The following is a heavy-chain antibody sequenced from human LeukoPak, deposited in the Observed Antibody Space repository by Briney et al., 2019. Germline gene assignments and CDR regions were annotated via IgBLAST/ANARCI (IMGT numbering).Heavy chain of an antibody. J-gene: IGHJ3*02. V-gene: IGHV4-59*08. CDR1: GGSISSYY. D-gene: IGHD4/OR15-4a*01. CDR3: ARHPSYGARAFDI. Sequence: SETLSLTCTVSGGSISSYYWSWIRQPPGKGLEWIGYIYYSRSTNYNPSLKSRVTISVDTSKNQFSLKLSSVTAADTAVYYCARHPSYGARAFDIWGQGTMVTVSS. CDR2: IYYSRST.